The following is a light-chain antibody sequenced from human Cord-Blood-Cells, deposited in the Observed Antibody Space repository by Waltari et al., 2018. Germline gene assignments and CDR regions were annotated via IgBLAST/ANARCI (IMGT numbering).Light chain of an antibody. Sequence: QSALTPPASVSGSPGQSITISCTGTSSDVGGSNYVSWYQQHPGKAPKLIIYDVSNRPSGVSNRFSGSKSGNTASLTISGLQAEDEADYYCSSYTSSSISYVFGTGTKVTVL. CDR3: SSYTSSSISYV. CDR1: SSDVGGSNY. J-gene: IGLJ1*01. CDR2: DVS. V-gene: IGLV2-14*01.